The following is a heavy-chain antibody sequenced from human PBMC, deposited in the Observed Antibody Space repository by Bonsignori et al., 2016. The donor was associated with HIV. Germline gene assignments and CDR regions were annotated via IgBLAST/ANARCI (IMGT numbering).Heavy chain of an antibody. CDR1: GFSFSNSA. V-gene: IGHV1-58*01. J-gene: IGHJ4*02. CDR2: IVVGSGNT. D-gene: IGHD1-26*01. CDR3: ATEGGKYSLPHFDS. Sequence: SVKVSCKTSGFSFSNSAVQWVRQARGQRLEWIGWIVVGSGNTNYAQNFQERVTMTRDMSTRTAYMELSSLRSEDTAIYYCATEGGKYSLPHFDSWGQGTLVTVSS.